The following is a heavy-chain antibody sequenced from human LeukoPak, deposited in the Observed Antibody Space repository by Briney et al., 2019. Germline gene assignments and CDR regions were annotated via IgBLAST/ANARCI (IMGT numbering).Heavy chain of an antibody. D-gene: IGHD2-15*01. CDR1: GFTFSSYA. V-gene: IGHV3-23*01. CDR2: ISGSGGST. J-gene: IGHJ4*02. Sequence: GGSLRLSCAASGFTFSSYAMSWVRQAPGKGLEWVSAISGSGGSTYYADSVKGRFTISRDNSKNALYLQMNSLRAEDTAVYYCAKGVVGFYYFDYWGQGTLVTVSS. CDR3: AKGVVGFYYFDY.